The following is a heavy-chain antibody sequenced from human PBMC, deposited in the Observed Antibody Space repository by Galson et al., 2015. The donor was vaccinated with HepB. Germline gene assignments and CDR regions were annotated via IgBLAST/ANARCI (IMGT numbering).Heavy chain of an antibody. V-gene: IGHV3-48*02. Sequence: SLRLSCAASGFTFSTHGINWVRQAPGKGLEWVSYISSSSSSIYYADSVKGRFTISRDNAKNSLYLQMNSLRDEDTAVYYCAPQETNRGYDFYYWGQGTLVSVSS. CDR3: APQETNRGYDFYY. CDR1: GFTFSTHG. CDR2: ISSSSSSI. J-gene: IGHJ4*02. D-gene: IGHD5-12*01.